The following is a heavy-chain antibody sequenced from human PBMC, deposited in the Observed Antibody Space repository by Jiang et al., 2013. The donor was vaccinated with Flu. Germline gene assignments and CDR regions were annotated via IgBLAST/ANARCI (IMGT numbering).Heavy chain of an antibody. Sequence: KPTQTLTLTCTFSGFSLSTSGMCVSWIRQPPGKALEWLARIDWDDDKYYSTSLKTRLTISKDTSKNQVVLTMTNMDPVDTATYYCARIRISMLYGSGSTLIDYWGQGTLVTVSS. CDR1: GFSLSTSGMC. CDR3: ARIRISMLYGSGSTLIDY. J-gene: IGHJ4*02. V-gene: IGHV2-70*11. CDR2: IDWDDDK. D-gene: IGHD3-10*01.